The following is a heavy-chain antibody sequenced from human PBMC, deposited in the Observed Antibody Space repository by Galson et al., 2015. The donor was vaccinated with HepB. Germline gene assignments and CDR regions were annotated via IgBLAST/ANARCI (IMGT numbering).Heavy chain of an antibody. CDR3: AKELMVPARSYFDY. J-gene: IGHJ4*02. D-gene: IGHD2-2*01. V-gene: IGHV3-30*18. Sequence: SLRLSCAASGFTFSSYGMHWVRRAPGKGLEWVAVISYDGSNKYYADSVKGRFTISRDDSKNTLYLQMNSLRAEDTAVYYCAKELMVPARSYFDYWGQGTLVTVSS. CDR1: GFTFSSYG. CDR2: ISYDGSNK.